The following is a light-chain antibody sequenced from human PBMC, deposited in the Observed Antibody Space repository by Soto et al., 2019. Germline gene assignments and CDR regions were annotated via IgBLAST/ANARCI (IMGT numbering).Light chain of an antibody. Sequence: DIRMTQSPSTLSAAVGDRVTITCRASQSISSWVAWHQQKPGKAPKLLIYDASSLESGVPSRFSGRGSGTEFALTIGSMQPGDFAAYYCQQYNSYWTFGQGTKVEIK. CDR1: QSISSW. J-gene: IGKJ1*01. CDR2: DAS. CDR3: QQYNSYWT. V-gene: IGKV1-5*01.